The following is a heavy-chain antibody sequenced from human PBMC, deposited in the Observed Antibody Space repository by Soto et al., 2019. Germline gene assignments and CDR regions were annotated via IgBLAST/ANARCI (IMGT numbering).Heavy chain of an antibody. V-gene: IGHV3-30*03. CDR3: ARVVPAAMYYYYGIDV. Sequence: QVQLVESGGGVVQPGRSLRLSCAASGFTFSTYAMQWVRQAPGKGLEWVAVLSYDGSNKYYADSVKGRFTISRDNSKNTLYLQMNSLRAEDTAVYYCARVVPAAMYYYYGIDVWGQGTTVTVSS. CDR1: GFTFSTYA. J-gene: IGHJ6*02. D-gene: IGHD2-2*01. CDR2: LSYDGSNK.